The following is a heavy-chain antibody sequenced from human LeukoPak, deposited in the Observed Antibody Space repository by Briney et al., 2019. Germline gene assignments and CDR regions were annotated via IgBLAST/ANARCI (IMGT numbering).Heavy chain of an antibody. V-gene: IGHV3-7*01. CDR3: AREGSGSYGNAFDI. Sequence: GGSLRLSCAASGFTFSSYWMSWVRQAPGKGLQWVANIKQDGSEKYYVDSVKGRFTISRDNAKNSLYLQMNSLRAEDTAVYYCAREGSGSYGNAFDIWGQGTMVTVSS. CDR2: IKQDGSEK. D-gene: IGHD3-10*01. J-gene: IGHJ3*02. CDR1: GFTFSSYW.